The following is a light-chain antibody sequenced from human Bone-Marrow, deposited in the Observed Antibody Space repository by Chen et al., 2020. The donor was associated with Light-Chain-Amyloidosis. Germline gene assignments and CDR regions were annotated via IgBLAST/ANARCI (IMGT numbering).Light chain of an antibody. J-gene: IGKJ3*01. Sequence: EIVLTQSPGTLSLSPGERATLSCRASQSVSNNLAWYQQKPGQAPRLLIYGASTRATGIPARFSGSGSGTEFTLSISSLQSEDFAVYYCQQYNDWPLFGPGTKVDI. CDR1: QSVSNN. CDR2: GAS. CDR3: QQYNDWPL. V-gene: IGKV3-15*01.